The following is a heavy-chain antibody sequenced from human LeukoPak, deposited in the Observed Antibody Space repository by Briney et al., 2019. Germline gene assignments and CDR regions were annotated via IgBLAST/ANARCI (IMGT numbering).Heavy chain of an antibody. D-gene: IGHD2-21*02. CDR2: ISDVGRSDI. V-gene: IGHV3-21*05. CDR1: GFTLSSYS. CDR3: ARETPNCGGDCFDY. Sequence: GGSLRLSCAASGFTLSSYSMNWVRQAPGKGLEWVSYISDVGRSDIYFADSVKGRFTLSRDNAKNSLYLQMNSLRAEDTAIYYCARETPNCGGDCFDYWGQGTLVTVSS. J-gene: IGHJ4*02.